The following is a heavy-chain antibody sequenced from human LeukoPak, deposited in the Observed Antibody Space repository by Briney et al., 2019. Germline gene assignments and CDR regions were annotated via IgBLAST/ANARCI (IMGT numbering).Heavy chain of an antibody. CDR1: GGSISSYY. D-gene: IGHD3-22*01. V-gene: IGHV4-59*08. CDR3: ARGFFDSSGYSNAFDI. Sequence: PSETLSLTCTVSGGSISSYYWSWIRQPPGKGLEWIGYIYYSGSTNYNPSLKSRVTISVDTSKNQFSLKLSSVTAADTAVYYCARGFFDSSGYSNAFDIWGQGTMVTVSS. CDR2: IYYSGST. J-gene: IGHJ3*02.